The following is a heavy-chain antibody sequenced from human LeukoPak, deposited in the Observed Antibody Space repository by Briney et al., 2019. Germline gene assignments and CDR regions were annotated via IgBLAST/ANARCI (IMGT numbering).Heavy chain of an antibody. CDR3: ASLHGDYVY. J-gene: IGHJ4*02. CDR1: GFNFGPYS. CDR2: ISSSGSDI. V-gene: IGHV3-21*06. D-gene: IGHD4-17*01. Sequence: GGSLRLSCASSGFNFGPYSMNWLRQAPGKGLEWVSCISSSGSDIYYADSVKGRFTISRDNARGSLFLQMNSLRVEDTAVYYCASLHGDYVYWGQGPLVTVSS.